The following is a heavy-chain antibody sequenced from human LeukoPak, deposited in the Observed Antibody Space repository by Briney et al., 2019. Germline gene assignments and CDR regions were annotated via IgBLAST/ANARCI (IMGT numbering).Heavy chain of an antibody. J-gene: IGHJ4*02. CDR1: GFTFSSYW. CDR3: ARVGMATILGIDY. CDR2: INSDGSST. D-gene: IGHD5-24*01. Sequence: GGSLRLSCAASGFTFSSYWMHWVRQAPGKGLVWVSRINSDGSSTSYADSVKGRFTISRDNAKNTLYLQMNSLRAEDTAVYYCARVGMATILGIDYWGQGTLVTVSS. V-gene: IGHV3-74*01.